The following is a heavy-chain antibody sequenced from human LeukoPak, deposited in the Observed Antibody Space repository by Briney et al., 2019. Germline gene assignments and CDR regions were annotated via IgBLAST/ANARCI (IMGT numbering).Heavy chain of an antibody. CDR1: GFTFSSYA. CDR2: ISYDGSNK. V-gene: IGHV3-30-3*01. Sequence: GGSLRLSCVASGFTFSSYAMHWVRQAPGKGLEWVAVISYDGSNKYYADSVKGRFTISRDNSKNPLYLQMNSLRAEDTAVYYCARQTSSLDYWGQGTLVTVSS. J-gene: IGHJ4*02. CDR3: ARQTSSLDY.